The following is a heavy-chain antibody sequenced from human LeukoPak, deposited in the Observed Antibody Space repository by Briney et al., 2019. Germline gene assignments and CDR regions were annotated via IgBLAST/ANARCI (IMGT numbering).Heavy chain of an antibody. CDR2: INHSGST. Sequence: SETLSLTCAVYGGSVSGYYWNWIRQPPGKGLEWIGEINHSGSTIYSPSLKSRVTISVDTSRNQLSLKLSSVTAADTAVYYCAVHGGGNWFDPWGQGTLVTVSS. CDR3: AVHGGGNWFDP. D-gene: IGHD4-23*01. J-gene: IGHJ5*02. V-gene: IGHV4-34*01. CDR1: GGSVSGYY.